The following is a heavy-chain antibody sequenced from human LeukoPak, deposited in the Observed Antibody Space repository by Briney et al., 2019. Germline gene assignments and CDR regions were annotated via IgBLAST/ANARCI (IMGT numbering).Heavy chain of an antibody. CDR2: IKQDGSEK. J-gene: IGHJ6*02. V-gene: IGHV3-7*01. Sequence: GGSLRLSCAAPGFTFSSYWMSWVRQAPGKGLEWVANIKQDGSEKYYVDSVKGRFTISRDNAKNSLYLQMNSLRAEDTAVYYCARDYVWGQGTTVTVSS. CDR1: GFTFSSYW. CDR3: ARDYV.